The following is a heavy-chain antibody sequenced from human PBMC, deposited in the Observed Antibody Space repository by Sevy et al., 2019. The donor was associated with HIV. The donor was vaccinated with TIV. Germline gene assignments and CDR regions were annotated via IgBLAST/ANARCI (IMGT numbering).Heavy chain of an antibody. CDR2: IYYSGST. Sequence: SETLSLTCTVSGGSISSYYWSWIRQPPGKGLEWIGYIYYSGSTNYNPSLKSRVTISVDTSKNQFSLKLSSVTAADTAVYYCAGPKRSYDYVWGSYSYDAFDIWGQGTMVTVSS. CDR3: AGPKRSYDYVWGSYSYDAFDI. J-gene: IGHJ3*02. D-gene: IGHD3-16*01. CDR1: GGSISSYY. V-gene: IGHV4-59*01.